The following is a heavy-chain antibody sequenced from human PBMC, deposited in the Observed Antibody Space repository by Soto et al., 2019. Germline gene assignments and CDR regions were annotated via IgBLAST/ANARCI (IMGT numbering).Heavy chain of an antibody. CDR3: TIGSWSGEVFDI. CDR2: IIPMLGIS. Sequence: QVQLVQSGAEVKKPGSAVKVTCKDSGGTFSTYSMFWVRQAPGQGLEWMGRIIPMLGISNYAQKFQGRVTISADKSTGTAYMELSSLRSEDTALYYCTIGSWSGEVFDIWGQGTMVTVCS. CDR1: GGTFSTYS. J-gene: IGHJ3*02. D-gene: IGHD2-21*01. V-gene: IGHV1-69*02.